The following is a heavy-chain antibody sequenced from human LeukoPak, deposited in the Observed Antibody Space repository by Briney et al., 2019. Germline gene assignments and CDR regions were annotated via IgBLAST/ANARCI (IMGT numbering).Heavy chain of an antibody. D-gene: IGHD3-10*01. V-gene: IGHV1-46*01. Sequence: ASVKVSCKASGYTFTTYYMHWVRQARGQALEWLGIINPSGGSTNYAQKFQGRVTMTRDTSTSTVYMELSSLRSEDTAVYYCARDTDRSGSYYFFDYWGQGTPVTVSS. J-gene: IGHJ4*02. CDR1: GYTFTTYY. CDR3: ARDTDRSGSYYFFDY. CDR2: INPSGGST.